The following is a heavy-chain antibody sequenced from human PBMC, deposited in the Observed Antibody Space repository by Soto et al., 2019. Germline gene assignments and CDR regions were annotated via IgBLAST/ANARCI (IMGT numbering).Heavy chain of an antibody. CDR3: AKAVESYDFWYQPQSDY. CDR2: IFYDGGKK. Sequence: PGESLRLSCAASGFIFRNYAMHWVRQAPGKGLEWVAVIFYDGGKKYYADSVKGRFTISRDISKNTLSLQMNSLRAEDTAVYFCAKAVESYDFWYQPQSDYWGQGTLVTVSS. V-gene: IGHV3-30*18. J-gene: IGHJ4*02. CDR1: GFIFRNYA. D-gene: IGHD3-3*01.